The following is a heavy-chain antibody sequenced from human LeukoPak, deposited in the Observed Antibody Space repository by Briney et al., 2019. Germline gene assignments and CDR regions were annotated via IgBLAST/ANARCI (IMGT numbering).Heavy chain of an antibody. D-gene: IGHD3/OR15-3a*01. CDR3: AKAPLLRTGYYI. Sequence: PSETLSLTCTVSGGSISSSSYYWGWIRQPPGKGLEWVSAISGSGGSTYYADSVKGRFTISRDNSKNTLYLQMNSLRAEDTAVYYCAKAPLLRTGYYIWGQGTLVTVSS. CDR2: ISGSGGST. V-gene: IGHV3-23*01. CDR1: GGSISSSSYY. J-gene: IGHJ4*02.